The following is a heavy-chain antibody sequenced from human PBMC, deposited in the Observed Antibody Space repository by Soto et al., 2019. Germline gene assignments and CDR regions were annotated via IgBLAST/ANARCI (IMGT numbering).Heavy chain of an antibody. Sequence: PGESLKISCKGSGYSFTSYWIGWVRQMPGKGLEWMGIIYPGDSDTRYSPSFQGQVTISADKSISTAYLQWSSLKASDTAMYYCARQKGYYDSSGRLDWFDPSGQGTLVTVSS. CDR2: IYPGDSDT. CDR1: GYSFTSYW. D-gene: IGHD3-22*01. V-gene: IGHV5-51*01. J-gene: IGHJ5*02. CDR3: ARQKGYYDSSGRLDWFDP.